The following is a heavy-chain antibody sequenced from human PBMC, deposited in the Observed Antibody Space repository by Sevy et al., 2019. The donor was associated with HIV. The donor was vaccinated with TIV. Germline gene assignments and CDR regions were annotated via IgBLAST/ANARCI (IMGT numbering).Heavy chain of an antibody. Sequence: GGSLRLSCAASGFTFSSYAMSWVRQAPGKGLEWVSAISGSGGSTYYADSVKGRFNISRDNSKNTLYLQMNSLRAEDTAVYYCAKKYYYGSGSYYTYYFDYWGQGTLVTVSS. CDR2: ISGSGGST. D-gene: IGHD3-10*01. J-gene: IGHJ4*02. CDR1: GFTFSSYA. V-gene: IGHV3-23*01. CDR3: AKKYYYGSGSYYTYYFDY.